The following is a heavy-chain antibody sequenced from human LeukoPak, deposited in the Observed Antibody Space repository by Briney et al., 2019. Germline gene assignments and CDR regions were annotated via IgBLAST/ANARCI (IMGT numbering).Heavy chain of an antibody. V-gene: IGHV3-15*01. Sequence: GGSLRLSCAASGFTFSNAWMSWVRQAPGKGLEWVGRIKSRADGGTADYGAPVKGRFTISRDDSKNNLYLEMNSLNSDDTGVYYCTAVRLYYGSPYFDQWGQGTLVSVSS. CDR2: IKSRADGGTA. D-gene: IGHD3-16*01. CDR1: GFTFSNAW. J-gene: IGHJ4*02. CDR3: TAVRLYYGSPYFDQ.